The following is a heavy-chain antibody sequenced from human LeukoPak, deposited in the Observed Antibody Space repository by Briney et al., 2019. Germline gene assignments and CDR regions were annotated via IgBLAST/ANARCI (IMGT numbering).Heavy chain of an antibody. V-gene: IGHV1-46*01. Sequence: ASVKVSCKASGYTFTSYYMHWVRQAPGQGLEWKGIINPSGGSTSYAQKFQGRVTMTRDMSTSTVYMELSSLRSEDTAVYYCARDYDILTGYYSPYMDVWGKGTTVTVSS. CDR3: ARDYDILTGYYSPYMDV. D-gene: IGHD3-9*01. CDR2: INPSGGST. CDR1: GYTFTSYY. J-gene: IGHJ6*03.